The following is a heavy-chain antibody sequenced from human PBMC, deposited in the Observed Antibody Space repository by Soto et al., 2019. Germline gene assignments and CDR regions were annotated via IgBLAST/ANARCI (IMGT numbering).Heavy chain of an antibody. J-gene: IGHJ3*02. CDR3: ARDGDDYGGLDAFDI. CDR2: ISAYNGNT. D-gene: IGHD4-17*01. Sequence: ASVKVSCKASGYTFTSYGISWVRQAPRQGLEWLGWISAYNGNTNYAQKLQGRVTMTTDTSTSTAYMELRSLRSDDTAVYYCARDGDDYGGLDAFDIWGQGTMVTVSS. V-gene: IGHV1-18*01. CDR1: GYTFTSYG.